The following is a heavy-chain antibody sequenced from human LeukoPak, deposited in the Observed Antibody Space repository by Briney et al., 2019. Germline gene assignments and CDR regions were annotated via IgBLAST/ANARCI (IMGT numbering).Heavy chain of an antibody. V-gene: IGHV1-8*03. CDR3: ARDATMVRGVIPPYYGMDV. D-gene: IGHD3-10*01. CDR1: GYTFSSFG. Sequence: ASVKVSCKSSGYTFSSFGINWVRQATGQGLEWMGWMNPNSGNTGYAQKFQGRVTITRNTSISTAYMELSSLRSEDTAVYYCARDATMVRGVIPPYYGMDVWGQGTTVTVSS. CDR2: MNPNSGNT. J-gene: IGHJ6*02.